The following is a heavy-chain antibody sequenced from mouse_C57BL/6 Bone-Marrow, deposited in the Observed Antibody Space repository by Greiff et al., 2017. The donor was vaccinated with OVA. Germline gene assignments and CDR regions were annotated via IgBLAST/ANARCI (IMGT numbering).Heavy chain of an antibody. CDR2: INPNNGGT. D-gene: IGHD2-2*01. Sequence: EVKLQQSGPELVKPGASVKISCKASGYTFTDYYMNWVKQSHGKSLEWIGDINPNNGGTSYNQKFKGKATLTVDKSSSTAYMELRSLTSEDSAVYYCARSGYGYPWYFDVWGTGTTVTVSS. CDR1: GYTFTDYY. J-gene: IGHJ1*03. CDR3: ARSGYGYPWYFDV. V-gene: IGHV1-26*01.